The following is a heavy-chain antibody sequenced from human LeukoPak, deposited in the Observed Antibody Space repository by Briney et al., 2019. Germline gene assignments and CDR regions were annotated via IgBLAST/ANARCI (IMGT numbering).Heavy chain of an antibody. CDR2: ISHDGSNK. CDR1: GFTFSSYA. CDR3: ANLDYSNPDDVFDI. Sequence: GGSLRLSCAASGFTFSSYAMHWVRQAPGKGLEWVAVISHDGSNKYYADSVKGRFTISRDNSKNTLYLQMNSLRAEDTAVYYCANLDYSNPDDVFDIWGQGTMVTVSS. D-gene: IGHD4-11*01. J-gene: IGHJ3*02. V-gene: IGHV3-30-3*02.